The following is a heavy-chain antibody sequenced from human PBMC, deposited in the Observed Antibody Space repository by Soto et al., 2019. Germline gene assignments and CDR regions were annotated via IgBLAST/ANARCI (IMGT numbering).Heavy chain of an antibody. CDR2: IKSKTDGGTT. Sequence: EVQLVESGGALVKPGGSLRLSCAASGFTFSNAWMSWVRQAPGKGLEWVGRIKSKTDGGTTDYAAAVEGRFTISREDSKSTVYLQMDSLKTEDTAVYYCATKRTGITTIGPGYWGQGTLVTVSS. CDR3: ATKRTGITTIGPGY. V-gene: IGHV3-15*02. D-gene: IGHD1-20*01. J-gene: IGHJ4*02. CDR1: GFTFSNAW.